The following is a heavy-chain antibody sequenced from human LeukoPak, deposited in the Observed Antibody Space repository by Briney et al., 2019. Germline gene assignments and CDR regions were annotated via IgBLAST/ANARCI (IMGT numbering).Heavy chain of an antibody. V-gene: IGHV1-8*01. Sequence: ASVKVSCKASGYTFTSYDINWVRQATGQGLEWMGWMNPNSGSTSYAQKFQGRVTMTRDTSTSTVYMELSSLRSEDTAVYYCARRRYSYGYGMDVWGQGTTVTVSS. CDR1: GYTFTSYD. J-gene: IGHJ6*02. CDR3: ARRRYSYGYGMDV. CDR2: MNPNSGST. D-gene: IGHD5-18*01.